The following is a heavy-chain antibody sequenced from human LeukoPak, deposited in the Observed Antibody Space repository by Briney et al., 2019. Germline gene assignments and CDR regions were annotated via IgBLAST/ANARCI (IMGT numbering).Heavy chain of an antibody. CDR2: ISSSSSYI. CDR1: GFTFSSYS. CDR3: ARDGDYYDSRGDAFDI. Sequence: GGSLRLSCAASGFTFSSYSMNWVRQAPGKGLEWVSSISSSSSYIYYADSVKGRFTISRDNAKNSLYLQMNSLRAEDTAVYYCARDGDYYDSRGDAFDIWGQGAMVTVSS. D-gene: IGHD3-22*01. J-gene: IGHJ3*02. V-gene: IGHV3-21*01.